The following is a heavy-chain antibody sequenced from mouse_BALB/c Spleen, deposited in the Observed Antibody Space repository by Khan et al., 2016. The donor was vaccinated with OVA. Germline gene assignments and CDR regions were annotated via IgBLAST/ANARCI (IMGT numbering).Heavy chain of an antibody. CDR2: ISYSGST. CDR1: GYSITSDYA. D-gene: IGHD2-1*01. V-gene: IGHV3-2*02. Sequence: QLEESGPGLVKLSQSLSLTCTVTGYSITSDYAWNWIRQFPGNKLEWMGYISYSGSTSYNPSLKSRISITRDTSKNQFFLQLNSVTSEDTATYYCARRAYYGNWYFDVWGAGTTVTVSS. J-gene: IGHJ1*01. CDR3: ARRAYYGNWYFDV.